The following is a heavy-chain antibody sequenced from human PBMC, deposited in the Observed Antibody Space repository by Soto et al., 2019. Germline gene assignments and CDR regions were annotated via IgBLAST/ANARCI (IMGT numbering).Heavy chain of an antibody. Sequence: QVQLVESGGGVVQPGRSLRLSCTVSGFTFSNYGMHWVRQAPGKGLEWVTSTSYDGSNEYYPDSVKGRFTISRDNSKNQLYKQMNSLRPEDTAVYYCAKDLSVKWSHPEGVDYWGQGTLVTVSS. CDR3: AKDLSVKWSHPEGVDY. D-gene: IGHD2-15*01. J-gene: IGHJ4*02. CDR1: GFTFSNYG. V-gene: IGHV3-30*18. CDR2: TSYDGSNE.